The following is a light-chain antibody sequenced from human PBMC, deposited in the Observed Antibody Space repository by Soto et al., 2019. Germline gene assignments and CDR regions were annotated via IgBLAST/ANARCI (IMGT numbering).Light chain of an antibody. CDR1: QSVSVN. CDR2: SAS. J-gene: IGKJ1*01. CDR3: QQYHDWPPWT. V-gene: IGKV3-11*01. Sequence: EVVLTQSPAILCLSPGERATLSCRAGQSVSVNFAWYQHKPGQAPRPLIYSASDRAPGIPARFSGSGSGTDFTLTISSLKSEDFAVYYCQQYHDWPPWTFGQGTKVDIK.